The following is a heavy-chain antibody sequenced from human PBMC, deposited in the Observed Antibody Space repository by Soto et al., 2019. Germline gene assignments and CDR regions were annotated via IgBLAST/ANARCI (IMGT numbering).Heavy chain of an antibody. D-gene: IGHD3-10*01. CDR2: ISAEKGDT. J-gene: IGHJ6*03. Sequence: QVQLVQSGAEVKKPGASVKVSCKASGYTFTSHGISWVRQAPGQGLEWMAWISAEKGDTNYEQKLQGRVTVTTDSSTSTAYMELRSLRSEDTAVYYCARMVRGSNIDYYYYMDVWGKGTTVTVSS. CDR3: ARMVRGSNIDYYYYMDV. CDR1: GYTFTSHG. V-gene: IGHV1-18*01.